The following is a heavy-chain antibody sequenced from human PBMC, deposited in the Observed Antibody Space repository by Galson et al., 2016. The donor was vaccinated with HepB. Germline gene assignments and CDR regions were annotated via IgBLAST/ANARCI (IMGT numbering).Heavy chain of an antibody. CDR2: ISGSGGST. CDR3: ARSYYDFWSGLGY. V-gene: IGHV3-23*01. D-gene: IGHD3-3*01. Sequence: SLRLSCAASGFTFSSYAMSWVRQAPGKGLEWVSAISGSGGSTYYADSVKGRFTISRDNSKNTLYLQMNSLRAEDTALYYRARSYYDFWSGLGYWGQGTLVTVSS. CDR1: GFTFSSYA. J-gene: IGHJ4*02.